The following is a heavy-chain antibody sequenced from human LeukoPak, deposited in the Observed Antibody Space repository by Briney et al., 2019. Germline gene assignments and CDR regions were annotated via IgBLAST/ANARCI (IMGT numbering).Heavy chain of an antibody. CDR2: IDYSGST. CDR1: GVSISSSGLS. D-gene: IGHD6-13*01. V-gene: IGHV4-39*01. CDR3: AGRPARAGNRFPY. Sequence: SETLSLTCTVSGVSISSSGLSWGWIRQPPGKGLEWIGTIDYSGSTYYGPSLMSRVTMSVDTSENQFSLKLTSVTAADTADYYCAGRPARAGNRFPYWGQGILVTVSS. J-gene: IGHJ4*02.